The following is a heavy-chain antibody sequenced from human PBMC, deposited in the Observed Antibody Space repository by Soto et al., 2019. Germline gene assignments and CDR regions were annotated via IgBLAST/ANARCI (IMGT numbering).Heavy chain of an antibody. CDR2: IYYSGST. CDR1: GGSISSSSYY. V-gene: IGHV4-39*01. Sequence: PSETLSLTCTVSGGSISSSSYYWGWIRQPPGKGLEWIGSIYYSGSTYYNPSLKSRVTISVDTSKNQFSLKLSSVTAADTAAYYCASLLVGFDYWGQGTLVTVSS. CDR3: ASLLVGFDY. D-gene: IGHD2-15*01. J-gene: IGHJ4*02.